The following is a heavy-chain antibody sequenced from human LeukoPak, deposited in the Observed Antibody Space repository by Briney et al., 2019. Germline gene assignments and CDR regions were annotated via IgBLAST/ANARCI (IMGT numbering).Heavy chain of an antibody. V-gene: IGHV3-9*01. CDR3: ATLAVAGHDY. CDR2: ISWNSGSI. CDR1: GFTFDDYA. J-gene: IGHJ4*02. Sequence: GGSLRLSCAASGFTFDDYAMHWVRQAPGKGLEWVSGISWNSGSIGYADSVKGRFTISRDNAKNSLYLQMNSLRAEDTALYYCATLAVAGHDYWGQGTLVTVSS. D-gene: IGHD6-19*01.